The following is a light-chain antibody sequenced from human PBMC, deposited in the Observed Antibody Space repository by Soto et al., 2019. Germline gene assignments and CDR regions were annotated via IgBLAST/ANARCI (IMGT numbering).Light chain of an antibody. Sequence: QSALTQPASMSGSPGQSITISCTGTSSDVGGYNYVSWYQQHPGKAPKFMIYDVSSRPSGVSNRFSGSKSGNTASLTISGLQAEDEADYYCCSYTTSNTRQIVFGTGTKATVL. CDR1: SSDVGGYNY. J-gene: IGLJ1*01. CDR3: CSYTTSNTRQIV. CDR2: DVS. V-gene: IGLV2-14*03.